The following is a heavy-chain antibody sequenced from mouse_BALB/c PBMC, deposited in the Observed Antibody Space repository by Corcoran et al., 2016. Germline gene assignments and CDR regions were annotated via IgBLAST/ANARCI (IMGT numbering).Heavy chain of an antibody. CDR1: GFAFSIYW. V-gene: IGHV4-1*02. Sequence: EVKLLESGGGLVQPGGSLKLSCAASGFAFSIYWMSWVRQAPGKGLEWIGEMNPDSSTINYTPSLKDKYIISRDNAKNTLYLQMSKVRSEDTALYYCARHLVWSKGGMDYWGQGTSVTVSS. J-gene: IGHJ4*01. CDR3: ARHLVWSKGGMDY. CDR2: MNPDSSTI. D-gene: IGHD2-10*02.